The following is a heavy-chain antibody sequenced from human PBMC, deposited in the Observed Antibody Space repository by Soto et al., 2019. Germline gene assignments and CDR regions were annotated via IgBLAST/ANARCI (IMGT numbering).Heavy chain of an antibody. CDR1: GGTFSSYA. J-gene: IGHJ5*02. D-gene: IGHD6-13*01. Sequence: SVKVSCKASGGTFSSYAISWVRQAPGQGLEWMGGIIPIFGTANYAQKFQGRVTITADESTSTAYMELSSLRSEDKSVYYCARTHIAAASKRFDPWGQGTLVTVSS. V-gene: IGHV1-69*13. CDR2: IIPIFGTA. CDR3: ARTHIAAASKRFDP.